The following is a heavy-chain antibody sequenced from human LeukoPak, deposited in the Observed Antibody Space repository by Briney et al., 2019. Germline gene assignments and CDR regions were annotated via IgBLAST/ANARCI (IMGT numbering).Heavy chain of an antibody. CDR2: IIPIFGTT. V-gene: IGHV1-69*06. CDR3: ARGCGLQPNPAMVCY. D-gene: IGHD5-18*01. CDR1: GYTLTELS. J-gene: IGHJ4*02. Sequence: SVKVSCKVSGYTLTELSMHWVRQAPGQGLEWMGGIIPIFGTTNYAQKFQGRVTITADKSTSTAYMELSSLRSEDTAVYYCARGCGLQPNPAMVCYWGQGTLVTVSS.